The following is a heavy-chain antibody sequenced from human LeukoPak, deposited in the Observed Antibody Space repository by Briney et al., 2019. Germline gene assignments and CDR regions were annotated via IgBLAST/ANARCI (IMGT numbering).Heavy chain of an antibody. D-gene: IGHD6-19*01. V-gene: IGHV1-2*04. CDR3: ARGRAGSFGYDAFDI. Sequence: GASVKVSCKASGYTFTGYYMHWVRQAPGQGLEWMGWINPNSGGTNYAQKFQGWVTMTRDTSISTAYMELSRLRSEDTAVYYCARGRAGSFGYDAFDIWGQGTMVTVSS. CDR1: GYTFTGYY. CDR2: INPNSGGT. J-gene: IGHJ3*02.